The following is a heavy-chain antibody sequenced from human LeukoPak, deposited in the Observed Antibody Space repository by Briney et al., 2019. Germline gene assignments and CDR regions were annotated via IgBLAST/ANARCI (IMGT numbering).Heavy chain of an antibody. J-gene: IGHJ6*02. CDR1: GFTFSSYA. D-gene: IGHD2/OR15-2a*01. V-gene: IGHV3-23*01. CDR2: ISGSGGST. CDR3: AKGRRISSYYYYGMDV. Sequence: PGGSLRLSCAASGFTFSSYAMSWVRQAPGKGLEWVSAISGSGGSTYYADSVKGRFTISRDNSKNTLYLQMNSLRAEDTAVYYCAKGRRISSYYYYGMDVWGQGTTVTVSS.